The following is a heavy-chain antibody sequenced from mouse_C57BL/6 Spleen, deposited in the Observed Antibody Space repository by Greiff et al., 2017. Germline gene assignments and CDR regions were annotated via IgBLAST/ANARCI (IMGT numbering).Heavy chain of an antibody. CDR3: ARDLDGLYYYAMDY. J-gene: IGHJ4*01. CDR2: ISYDGSN. CDR1: GYSITSGYY. Sequence: ESGPGLVKPSQSLSLTCSVTGYSITSGYYWNWIRQFPGNKLEWMGYISYDGSNNYNPSLKNRISITRDTSKNQFFLKLNSVTTEDTATYDCARDLDGLYYYAMDYWGQGTSVTVSS. D-gene: IGHD2-3*01. V-gene: IGHV3-6*01.